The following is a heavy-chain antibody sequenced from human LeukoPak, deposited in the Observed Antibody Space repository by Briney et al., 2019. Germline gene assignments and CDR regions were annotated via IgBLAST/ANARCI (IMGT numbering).Heavy chain of an antibody. CDR2: IYSSGNT. D-gene: IGHD1-7*01. CDR3: ARGETGYNWNYVGWFDP. J-gene: IGHJ5*02. Sequence: SETLSLTCSLSGGSITNYYWSWIRQPPGKGLEWIAWIYSSGNTDYNPSLKSRVTISVDTSKNQFSLKLSSVTAADTAVYYCARGETGYNWNYVGWFDPWGQGTLVTVSS. CDR1: GGSITNYY. V-gene: IGHV4-59*12.